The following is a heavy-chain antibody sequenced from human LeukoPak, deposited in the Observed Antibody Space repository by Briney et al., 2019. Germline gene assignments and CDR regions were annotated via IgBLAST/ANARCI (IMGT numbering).Heavy chain of an antibody. CDR2: ITAYNGNR. V-gene: IGHV1-18*01. D-gene: IGHD1-1*01. J-gene: IGHJ4*01. CDR1: GYTFPNYG. Sequence: ASVKVSCKTSGYTFPNYGISWVRQAPGQGLEWMGWITAYNGNRLYAQRFQGRITLTTDTSTSISYMELRSLEYDDTAIYYCARDNDKVVDHWGQGTLVTVSS. CDR3: ARDNDKVVDH.